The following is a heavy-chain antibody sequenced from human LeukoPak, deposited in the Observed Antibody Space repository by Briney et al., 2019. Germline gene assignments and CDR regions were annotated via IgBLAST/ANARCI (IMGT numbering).Heavy chain of an antibody. CDR3: ARAISGWYVGSDY. J-gene: IGHJ4*02. V-gene: IGHV3-21*01. D-gene: IGHD6-19*01. Sequence: GGSLRLSCAASGFTFSTYSMNWFRQPPGKGLEWVSSISDSSRYIFYGDSVKGRFSISRDNAKNSLYLQMNSLRTEDTAVYYCARAISGWYVGSDYWGQGTLVTVSS. CDR1: GFTFSTYS. CDR2: ISDSSRYI.